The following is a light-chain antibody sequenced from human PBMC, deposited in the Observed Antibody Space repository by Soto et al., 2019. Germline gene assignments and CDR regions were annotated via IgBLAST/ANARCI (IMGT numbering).Light chain of an antibody. CDR1: QSVSSSY. Sequence: EIVLTQSPGTLSLSPGERATLSCRASQSVSSSYLASYQQKPGQAPRLLIYGASSRATGNPGRFSGSGSGTDFTLTISRLEPEDFAVYYCQQYGRSPFTFGPGTKVDIK. CDR3: QQYGRSPFT. CDR2: GAS. V-gene: IGKV3-20*01. J-gene: IGKJ3*01.